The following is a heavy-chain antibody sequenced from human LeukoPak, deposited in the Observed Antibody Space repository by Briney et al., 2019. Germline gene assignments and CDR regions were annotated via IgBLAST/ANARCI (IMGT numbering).Heavy chain of an antibody. V-gene: IGHV4-38-2*01. CDR2: MFHRGNT. Sequence: PSETLSFTCAVSGSSISSIYSWGWIRQPPGKGLEWIGSMFHRGNTYYNPSLMSRVSISVDTSKNQFSLKLSSVTAADTAVYYCARGPRVRPYYYYHYMDVWGKGTTVTVSS. CDR3: ARGPRVRPYYYYHYMDV. D-gene: IGHD1-1*01. J-gene: IGHJ6*03. CDR1: GSSISSIYS.